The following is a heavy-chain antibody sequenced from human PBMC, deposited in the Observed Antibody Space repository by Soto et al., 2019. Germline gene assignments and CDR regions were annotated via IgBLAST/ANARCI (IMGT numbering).Heavy chain of an antibody. CDR2: ISGSGGST. V-gene: IGHV3-23*01. CDR3: AKDRVAAAGTASAFQH. J-gene: IGHJ1*01. CDR1: GFTFSSYA. Sequence: GSLRLSCAASGFTFSSYAMHWVRQAPGKGLEWVSAISGSGGSTYYADSVKGRFTISRDNSKNTLYLQMNSLRAEDTAVYYCAKDRVAAAGTASAFQHWGQGTLVTVSS. D-gene: IGHD6-13*01.